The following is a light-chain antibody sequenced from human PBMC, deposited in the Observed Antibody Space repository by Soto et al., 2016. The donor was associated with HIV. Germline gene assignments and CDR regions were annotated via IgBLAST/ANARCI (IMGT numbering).Light chain of an antibody. J-gene: IGKJ1*01. CDR1: QSLLHSNGDTY. CDR3: MQTLKFWT. Sequence: EIVMTQSPLSLPVTPGEPASISCRSSQSLLHSNGDTYLDWYLQKPGQSPQLLIYLGSNRASGVPDRFSGSGSGTEFTLKISRVEAEDVGVYYCMQTLKFWTFGQGTKVEIK. V-gene: IGKV2-28*01. CDR2: LGS.